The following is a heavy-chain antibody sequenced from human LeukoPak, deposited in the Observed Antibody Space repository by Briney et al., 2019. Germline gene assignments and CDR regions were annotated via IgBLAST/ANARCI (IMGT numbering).Heavy chain of an antibody. V-gene: IGHV4-59*01. Sequence: PSETLSLTCTVSGGSISSYYWSWIRQPPGKGLEWIGYIYYSGSTNYNPSLKSRVTISVDTSKNQFSLKLSSVTAADTAVYHCAREAIVGSYFDYWGQGTLVTVSS. D-gene: IGHD1-26*01. CDR1: GGSISSYY. CDR2: IYYSGST. J-gene: IGHJ4*02. CDR3: AREAIVGSYFDY.